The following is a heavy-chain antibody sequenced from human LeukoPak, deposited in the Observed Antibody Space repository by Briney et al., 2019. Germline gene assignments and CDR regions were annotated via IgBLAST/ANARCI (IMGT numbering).Heavy chain of an antibody. D-gene: IGHD3-22*01. CDR3: ARGSITMIVVVRGYYFDY. J-gene: IGHJ4*02. V-gene: IGHV4-39*07. CDR1: GGSISSSSYY. CDR2: INHSGST. Sequence: KSSETLSLTCTVSGGSISSSSYYWSWMRQPPGKGLEWIGEINHSGSTNYNPSLKSRVTISVDTSKNQFSLKLSSVTAADTAVYYCARGSITMIVVVRGYYFDYWGQGTLVTVSS.